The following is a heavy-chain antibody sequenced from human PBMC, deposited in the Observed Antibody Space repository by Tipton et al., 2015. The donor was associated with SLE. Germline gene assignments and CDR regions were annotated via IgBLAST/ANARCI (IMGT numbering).Heavy chain of an antibody. CDR3: ATSGYDFLSWFDP. CDR2: IYYSGST. D-gene: IGHD5-12*01. Sequence: LRLSCTVSGGSISSYYWSWIRQPPGKGLEWIGYIYYSGSTNYSPSLKSRVTISVDTSKNQFSLKLSSVTAADTAVYYCATSGYDFLSWFDPWGQGTPVTVSS. J-gene: IGHJ5*02. CDR1: GGSISSYY. V-gene: IGHV4-59*12.